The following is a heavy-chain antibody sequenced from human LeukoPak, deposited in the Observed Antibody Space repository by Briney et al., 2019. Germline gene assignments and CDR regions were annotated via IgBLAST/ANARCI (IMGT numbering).Heavy chain of an antibody. CDR2: IYSGGST. CDR3: AREDVDTAYSWFDP. Sequence: PGGSLRLSCAASGFTVSSNYMSWVRQAPGKGLEWVSVIYSGGSTYYADSVKGRFTISRDNSKNTLYLQMNSLRAEDTAVYYCAREDVDTAYSWFDPWGQGTLVTVSS. V-gene: IGHV3-66*01. J-gene: IGHJ5*02. CDR1: GFTVSSNY. D-gene: IGHD5-18*01.